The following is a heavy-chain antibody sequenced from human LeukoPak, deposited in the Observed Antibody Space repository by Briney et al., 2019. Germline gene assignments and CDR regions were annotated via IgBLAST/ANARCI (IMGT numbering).Heavy chain of an antibody. Sequence: ASVKVSCKASGYTFTSYDINWVRQATGQGLEWMGWMNPNSGNTGYAQKFQGRVTMTRNTSISTAYMELSSLRSEDTAVYYCARHQSFYSSSWYGNDYYYYGMDVWGQGTTVTVSS. CDR1: GYTFTSYD. CDR3: ARHQSFYSSSWYGNDYYYYGMDV. J-gene: IGHJ6*02. CDR2: MNPNSGNT. V-gene: IGHV1-8*01. D-gene: IGHD6-13*01.